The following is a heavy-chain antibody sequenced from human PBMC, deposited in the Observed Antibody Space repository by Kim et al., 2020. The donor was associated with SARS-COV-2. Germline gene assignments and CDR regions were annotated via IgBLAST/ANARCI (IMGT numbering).Heavy chain of an antibody. CDR2: INSDGSST. Sequence: GGSLRLFCAASGFTFSSYWMHWVRQAPGKGLVWVSRINSDGSSTSYADSVKGRFTISRDNAKNTLYLQMNSLRAEDTAVYYCARGLIVVVPAATPQIYYYYYGMDVWGQGTTVTVSS. CDR1: GFTFSSYW. CDR3: ARGLIVVVPAATPQIYYYYYGMDV. V-gene: IGHV3-74*01. D-gene: IGHD2-2*01. J-gene: IGHJ6*02.